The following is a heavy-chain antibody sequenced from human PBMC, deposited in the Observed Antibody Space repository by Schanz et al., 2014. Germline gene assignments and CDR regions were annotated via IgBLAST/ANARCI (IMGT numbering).Heavy chain of an antibody. V-gene: IGHV3-30*04. CDR2: ISYDGNHQ. CDR1: GFSFSDYA. J-gene: IGHJ6*02. CDR3: ARTHRTIDHFAMDV. Sequence: QVQLVESGGGVVQPGRSLRLSCAASGFSFSDYAMHWVRQAPGKGLEWVALISYDGNHQYSADSVKGRFTISRDNSKDTLFLQMTSLRADDTAVYYCARTHRTIDHFAMDVWGLGTTVTVSS.